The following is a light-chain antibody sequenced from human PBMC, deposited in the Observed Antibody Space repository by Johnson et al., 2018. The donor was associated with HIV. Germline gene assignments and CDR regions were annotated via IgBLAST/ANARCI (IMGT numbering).Light chain of an antibody. CDR1: NSNIGNNY. V-gene: IGLV1-51*01. Sequence: QSILTQPPSVSAAPGQKVTISCSGSNSNIGNNYVSWYQQLPGTAPKLLIYDNNKRPSGIPDRFSGSKSGTSDTLGITGLQTGDEAGYYCGTWDSSLSVYVFGTGTKVTVL. CDR2: DNN. CDR3: GTWDSSLSVYV. J-gene: IGLJ1*01.